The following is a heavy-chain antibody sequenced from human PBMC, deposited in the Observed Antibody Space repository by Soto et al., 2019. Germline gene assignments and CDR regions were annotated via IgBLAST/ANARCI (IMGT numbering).Heavy chain of an antibody. V-gene: IGHV3-33*01. CDR1: GFTFSSYG. CDR2: IWYDGSNK. J-gene: IGHJ6*02. D-gene: IGHD3-22*01. CDR3: ARENYYDSSGYSYYYYGMDV. Sequence: GGSLRLSCAASGFTFSSYGMHWVRQAPGKGLEWVAVIWYDGSNKYYADSVKGRFTISRDNSKNTLYLQMNSLRAEDTAVYYCARENYYDSSGYSYYYYGMDVWGQGTTVTVSS.